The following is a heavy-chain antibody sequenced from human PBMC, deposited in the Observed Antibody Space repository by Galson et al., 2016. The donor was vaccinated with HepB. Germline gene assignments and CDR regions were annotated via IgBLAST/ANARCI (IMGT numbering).Heavy chain of an antibody. J-gene: IGHJ4*02. V-gene: IGHV4-31*03. CDR3: ARGGRKGLWGYYFDY. CDR2: IYHLGNT. D-gene: IGHD5-18*01. Sequence: TLSLTCTVSGGSISSGGYYWSWIRQHPGKGLEWIGYIYHLGNTYFNPSLKSRVIMSVDASKNQFSLKLSSVTAADTAVYYCARGGRKGLWGYYFDYRGQGTLVPVSS. CDR1: GGSISSGGYY.